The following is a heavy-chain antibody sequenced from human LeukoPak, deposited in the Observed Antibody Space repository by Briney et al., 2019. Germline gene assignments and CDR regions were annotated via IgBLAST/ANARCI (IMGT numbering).Heavy chain of an antibody. CDR3: ARVGDYGGSRYWYFDL. V-gene: IGHV3-23*01. CDR1: GFTFSSYT. J-gene: IGHJ2*01. D-gene: IGHD4-23*01. CDR2: ITTSDGNT. Sequence: PGGSLRLSCAASGFTFSSYTMSWVRQAPGKGLEWVSTITTSDGNTYYADSVKGRFTVSRDNSKNTLFLQMNSLRAEDTAVYYCARVGDYGGSRYWYFDLWGRGTLVTVSS.